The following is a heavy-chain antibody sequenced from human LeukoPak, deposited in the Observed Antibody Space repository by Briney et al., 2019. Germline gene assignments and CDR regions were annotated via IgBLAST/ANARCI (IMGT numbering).Heavy chain of an antibody. Sequence: EASVKVSCKASGYTFTSYFMHWVRQAPGQGLEWMGRINPNSGGTNYAQKFQGRVTMTRDTSISTAYMELSRLRSDDTAVYYCARGGARNTKLDYWGQGTLVTVSS. D-gene: IGHD1-26*01. J-gene: IGHJ4*02. CDR1: GYTFTSYF. CDR3: ARGGARNTKLDY. CDR2: INPNSGGT. V-gene: IGHV1-2*06.